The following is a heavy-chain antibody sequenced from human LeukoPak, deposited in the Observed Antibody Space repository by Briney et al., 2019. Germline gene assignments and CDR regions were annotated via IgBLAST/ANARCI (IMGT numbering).Heavy chain of an antibody. D-gene: IGHD3-10*01. CDR1: GFTFSSYA. J-gene: IGHJ4*02. CDR2: ISGSGGST. Sequence: GGSLRLSCAASGFTFSSYAMSWVRQAPGKGLEWVSAISGSGGSTYYADSVKGRFTISRDNSKNTLYLQMNSLRAEDTAVYYCAKKRSLFDYGSEGYFDYWGQGTLVTVSS. CDR3: AKKRSLFDYGSEGYFDY. V-gene: IGHV3-23*01.